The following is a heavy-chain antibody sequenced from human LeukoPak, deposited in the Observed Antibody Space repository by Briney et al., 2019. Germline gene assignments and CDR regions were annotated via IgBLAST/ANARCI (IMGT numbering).Heavy chain of an antibody. J-gene: IGHJ3*02. CDR1: GGSISSHS. D-gene: IGHD5-12*01. CDR3: ARESGYTAGDRAFDI. Sequence: PSETLSLTCTVSGGSISSHSWSWIRQPAGKGLEWIGRISNSGSTNYNPSLKSRVTMSVDTSKSQFSLKLTSVTAADSAVYYCARESGYTAGDRAFDIWGQGTMVTVSS. CDR2: ISNSGST. V-gene: IGHV4-4*07.